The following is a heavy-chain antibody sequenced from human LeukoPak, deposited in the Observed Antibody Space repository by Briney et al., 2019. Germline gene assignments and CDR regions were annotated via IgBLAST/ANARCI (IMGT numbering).Heavy chain of an antibody. V-gene: IGHV4-34*01. CDR2: INHSGST. CDR1: GGSFSGYY. D-gene: IGHD6-13*01. Sequence: PSEALSLTCAVYGGSFSGYYWSWIRQPPGKGLEGIGEINHSGSTNYNPSLKSRVTISVDTSKSQFSLKLPSVTAADTALYYCARDMVSTWPYFYPYYYMDVWGQGTTVAVSS. CDR3: ARDMVSTWPYFYPYYYMDV. J-gene: IGHJ6*03.